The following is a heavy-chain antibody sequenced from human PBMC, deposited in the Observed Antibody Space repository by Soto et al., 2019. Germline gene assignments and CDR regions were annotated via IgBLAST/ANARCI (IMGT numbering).Heavy chain of an antibody. J-gene: IGHJ6*02. V-gene: IGHV1-69*13. Sequence: ASVKVSCKASGGTFSSYAISWVRQAPGQGLEWMGGIIPIFGTANYAQKFQGRVTITADESTSTAYMELSSLRSEDTAVYYCARRGYCSSTSCFGYYYYYGMDVWGQGTTVTVSS. CDR2: IIPIFGTA. D-gene: IGHD2-2*01. CDR3: ARRGYCSSTSCFGYYYYYGMDV. CDR1: GGTFSSYA.